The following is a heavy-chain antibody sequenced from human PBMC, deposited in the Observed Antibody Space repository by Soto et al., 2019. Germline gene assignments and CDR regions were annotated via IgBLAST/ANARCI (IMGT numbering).Heavy chain of an antibody. CDR3: AFLDTSLDFDF. V-gene: IGHV5-10-1*01. CDR1: GYRFTSYW. J-gene: IGHJ4*02. CDR2: IDPSNSYT. Sequence: PGESLKISCKGSGYRFTSYWISWVRQMPGKGLEWMGRIDPSNSYTHYSPSFHGHVTISADNSISTAYLQWSNLRASDTAIYYCAFLDTSLDFDFWGQGTRVTVSS. D-gene: IGHD3-3*02.